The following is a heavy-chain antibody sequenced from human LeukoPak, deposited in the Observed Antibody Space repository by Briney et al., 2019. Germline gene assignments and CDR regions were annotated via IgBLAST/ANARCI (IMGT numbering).Heavy chain of an antibody. J-gene: IGHJ5*02. Sequence: ASVKVSCKASGYTFNGYYIHWVRQAPGQGLEWMGWINPNSGVTKYSQQFQGRVTMTWDTSVSTAYMEVTRLTSDDTAVYYCARALVPAAQRLSSWGQGTLVTVSS. V-gene: IGHV1-2*02. D-gene: IGHD2-2*01. CDR1: GYTFNGYY. CDR2: INPNSGVT. CDR3: ARALVPAAQRLSS.